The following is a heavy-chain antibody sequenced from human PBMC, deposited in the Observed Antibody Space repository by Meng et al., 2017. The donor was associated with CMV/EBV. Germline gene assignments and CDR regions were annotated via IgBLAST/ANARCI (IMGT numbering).Heavy chain of an antibody. CDR2: ISGGST. CDR3: AKVRVVVVPAARYFDY. Sequence: GESLKISCAASGFTFSSYAMSWVRQAPGKGLEWVSAISGGSTYYADSVKGRFTISRDNSKNTLYLQMNSLRAEDTAVYYCAKVRVVVVPAARYFDYWGQGTLVTVSS. V-gene: IGHV3-23*01. CDR1: GFTFSSYA. J-gene: IGHJ4*02. D-gene: IGHD2-2*01.